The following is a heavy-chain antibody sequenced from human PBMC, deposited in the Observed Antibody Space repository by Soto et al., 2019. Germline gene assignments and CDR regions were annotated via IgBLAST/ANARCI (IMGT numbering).Heavy chain of an antibody. V-gene: IGHV3-21*01. Sequence: DVQLVESGGGLVKPGGSLRLSCAASGFNFITFSMNWVRQAPGKGLEWVSSISASSSSIYYAESVKGRFTVSRDNAKNSLYLKMNSLTAEDTALYYCVRDAYNRDAFDIWGQGTTVTVSS. D-gene: IGHD1-20*01. CDR2: ISASSSSI. CDR3: VRDAYNRDAFDI. CDR1: GFNFITFS. J-gene: IGHJ3*02.